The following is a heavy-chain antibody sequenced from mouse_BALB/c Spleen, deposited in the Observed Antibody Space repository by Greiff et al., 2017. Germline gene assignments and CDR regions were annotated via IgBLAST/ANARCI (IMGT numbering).Heavy chain of an antibody. CDR2: ISSGSSTI. CDR3: ASILLSHAMDY. J-gene: IGHJ4*01. CDR1: GFTFSSFG. Sequence: EVQGVESGGGLVQPGGSRKLSCAASGFTFSSFGMHWVRQAPEKGLEWVAYISSGSSTIYYADTVKGRFTISRDNPKNTLFLQMTSLRSEDTAMYYCASILLSHAMDYWGQGTSVTVSS. D-gene: IGHD1-1*01. V-gene: IGHV5-17*02.